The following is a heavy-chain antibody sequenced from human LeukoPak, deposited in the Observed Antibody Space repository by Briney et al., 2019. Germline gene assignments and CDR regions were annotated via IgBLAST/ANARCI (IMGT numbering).Heavy chain of an antibody. D-gene: IGHD2-15*01. CDR2: IYPDDSGT. Sequence: GESLKISCKGSGYSFNTYWIGWVRQMPGKGLEWMGIIYPDDSGTKYSPSFQGQVTISTDKSISTAYLQWSSLKASDTAMYYCARPRCSGGSCYSVYDSWGAFDIWGQGTMVTVSS. CDR3: ARPRCSGGSCYSVYDSWGAFDI. J-gene: IGHJ3*02. CDR1: GYSFNTYW. V-gene: IGHV5-51*01.